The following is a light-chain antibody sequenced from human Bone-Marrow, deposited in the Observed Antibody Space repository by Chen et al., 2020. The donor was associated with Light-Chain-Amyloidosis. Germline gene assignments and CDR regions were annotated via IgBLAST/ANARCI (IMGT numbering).Light chain of an antibody. CDR1: DLPTKY. J-gene: IGLJ2*01. CDR2: RDT. Sequence: SYELTQPPSVSVSPGQTARITCSGDDLPTKYAYWYQQNPGQAPVLVIHRDTERPSGISERFSGSSSGTTATLTISGVQAEDEGDYHCQSAASIGTYEVIFGGGTKLTVL. CDR3: QSAASIGTYEVI. V-gene: IGLV3-25*03.